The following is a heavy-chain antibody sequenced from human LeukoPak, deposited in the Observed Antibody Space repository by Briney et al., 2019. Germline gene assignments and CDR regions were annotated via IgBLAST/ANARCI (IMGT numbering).Heavy chain of an antibody. V-gene: IGHV4-39*07. Sequence: SETLSLTCTVSGDSISGSSYYWSWIRQPPGKGLEWIGEINHSGSTNYNPSLKSRVTISVDTSKNQFSLKLSSVTAADTAVYYCARGPYLPAGGDYWGQGTLVTVSS. D-gene: IGHD4-23*01. CDR3: ARGPYLPAGGDY. CDR2: INHSGST. J-gene: IGHJ4*02. CDR1: GDSISGSSYY.